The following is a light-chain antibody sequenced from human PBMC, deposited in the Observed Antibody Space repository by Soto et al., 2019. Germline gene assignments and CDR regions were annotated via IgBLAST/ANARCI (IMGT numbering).Light chain of an antibody. Sequence: EIVLPQSPGTLSLSPGDRATLSCRASQRVSNSYLAWYQQKPGQAPRLLIYDASTRAAGVPDRVTGGGSGTAFALTISALEPEDFALYFCQQYERPPFAFGQGTRLEI. J-gene: IGKJ2*01. CDR3: QQYERPPFA. CDR1: QRVSNSY. V-gene: IGKV3-20*01. CDR2: DAS.